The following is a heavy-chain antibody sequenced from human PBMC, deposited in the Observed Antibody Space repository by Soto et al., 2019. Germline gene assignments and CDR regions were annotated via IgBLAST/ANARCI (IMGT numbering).Heavy chain of an antibody. D-gene: IGHD3-3*01. V-gene: IGHV2-5*02. J-gene: IGHJ4*02. Sequence: ASGPTLVNPTQTLTLTCTFSGFSLSTSGVGVGWIRQPPGKALEWLALIYWDDDKRYSPSLKSRLTITKDTSKNQVVLTMTNMDPVDTATYYCAHSSDYDFWSGYYSYFDYWGQGTLVTVSS. CDR1: GFSLSTSGVG. CDR3: AHSSDYDFWSGYYSYFDY. CDR2: IYWDDDK.